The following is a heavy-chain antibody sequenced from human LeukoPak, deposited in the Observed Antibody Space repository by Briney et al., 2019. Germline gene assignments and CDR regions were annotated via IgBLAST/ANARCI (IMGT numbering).Heavy chain of an antibody. Sequence: GGSLRLSCAASGFTVSSNYMSWVRQAPGKGLEWVSVIYSGGSTYYADSVKGRFTISRDNSKNSLYLQMSSLRDEDTAVYYCVRDFIGGHNDYWGQGTLVTVSS. CDR2: IYSGGST. D-gene: IGHD3-16*01. CDR1: GFTVSSNY. J-gene: IGHJ4*02. V-gene: IGHV3-53*01. CDR3: VRDFIGGHNDY.